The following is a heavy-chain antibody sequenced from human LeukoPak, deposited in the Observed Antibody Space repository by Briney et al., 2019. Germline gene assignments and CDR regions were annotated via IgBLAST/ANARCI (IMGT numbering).Heavy chain of an antibody. Sequence: ASETLSLTCAVYGGSFSGYYWSWIRQPPGKGLEWIGEINHSGSTNYNPSLKSRVTISVDTSKNQFSLKLSTVTAADTAVYYWAGSNWVDYWGQGTLVTVSS. V-gene: IGHV4-34*01. J-gene: IGHJ4*02. D-gene: IGHD7-27*01. CDR3: AGSNWVDY. CDR2: INHSGST. CDR1: GGSFSGYY.